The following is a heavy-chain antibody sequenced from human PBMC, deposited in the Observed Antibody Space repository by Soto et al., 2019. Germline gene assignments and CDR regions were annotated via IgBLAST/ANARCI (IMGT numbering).Heavy chain of an antibody. J-gene: IGHJ4*02. D-gene: IGHD3-22*01. CDR1: GDTFSSYA. CDR3: ARDSYPATYYDDSRGSPAGY. V-gene: IGHV1-69*01. CDR2: IIPIFGTA. Sequence: QVQLVQSGAEVKKPGSSVKVSCKASGDTFSSYAISWVRQAPGQGLEWMGGIIPIFGTANYAQKFQGRVTITADESTSTAYMELSSLRSEDTAVYYCARDSYPATYYDDSRGSPAGYWGPGTLVTVSS.